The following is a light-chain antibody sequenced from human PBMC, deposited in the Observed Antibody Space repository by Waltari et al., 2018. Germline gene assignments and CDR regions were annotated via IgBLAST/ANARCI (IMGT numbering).Light chain of an antibody. CDR2: RHN. CDR1: SSNIGINY. CDR3: AAWDDSLSGWV. V-gene: IGLV1-47*01. Sequence: QSVLTQPPSASGTPGQTVTISCSGSSSNIGINYVYWYQQFPGTAPKLLIYRHNQRPSGGPCRFSGSKSGTSASLAISGLRSEDGADYYCAAWDDSLSGWVFGGGTKLTVL. J-gene: IGLJ3*02.